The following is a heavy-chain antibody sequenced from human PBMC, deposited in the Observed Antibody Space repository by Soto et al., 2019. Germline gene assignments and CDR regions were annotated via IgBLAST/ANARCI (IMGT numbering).Heavy chain of an antibody. Sequence: EVQLVESGGGLVTPGGSLTLSCAASGFPFNDGWMNWVRQTQGKGLAWVGHIKSKFHGGTTDYGAPVKGRFSISRDDSKNMGYLQMSSLKTEETGVYYCTTVHGAKEGCLDYWVQGTLVTVSS. CDR2: IKSKFHGGTT. CDR1: GFPFNDGW. J-gene: IGHJ4*02. CDR3: TTVHGAKEGCLDY. V-gene: IGHV3-15*07.